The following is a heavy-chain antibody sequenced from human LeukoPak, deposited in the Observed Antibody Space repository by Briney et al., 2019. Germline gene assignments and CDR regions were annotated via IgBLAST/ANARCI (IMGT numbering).Heavy chain of an antibody. D-gene: IGHD6-13*01. CDR3: ARGRGYSSSWYSSSLVDY. CDR1: GFTFNNYA. Sequence: GGSLRLSCEASGFTFNNYAMHWVRQAPGKGLEWVSGISWDRGTTGYGDSVKGRFTISRDNAKNSLYLQMNSLRAEDTAVYYCARGRGYSSSWYSSSLVDYWGQGTLVTVSS. CDR2: ISWDRGTT. J-gene: IGHJ4*02. V-gene: IGHV3-9*01.